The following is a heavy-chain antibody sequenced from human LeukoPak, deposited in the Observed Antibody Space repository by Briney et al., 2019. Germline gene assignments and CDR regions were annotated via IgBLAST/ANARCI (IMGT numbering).Heavy chain of an antibody. J-gene: IGHJ4*02. CDR2: IFPSGGEI. V-gene: IGHV3-23*01. Sequence: EPGGSLRLSCAASGFTFSTFAMIWVRQPPGKGLEWVSSIFPSGGEIHYADSVRGRFTISRHNPKSTLSLQMNSLRAEDTAIYYCATYRQVLLPFESWGQGTLVTVSS. D-gene: IGHD2-8*02. CDR3: ATYRQVLLPFES. CDR1: GFTFSTFA.